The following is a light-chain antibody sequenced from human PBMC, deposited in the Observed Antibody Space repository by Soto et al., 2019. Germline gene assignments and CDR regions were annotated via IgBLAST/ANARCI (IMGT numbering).Light chain of an antibody. CDR3: QQRSDWIT. CDR2: KES. J-gene: IGKJ5*01. V-gene: IGKV1-5*03. Sequence: DIKMTQSPSTLSAYVGDRLTLTCRASQSISTWLAWYQQKAGKAPKLLIYKESSLENGVPSRFSGSGSGTDFTLTISSLEPEDFAVYYCQQRSDWITVGQGTRLEIK. CDR1: QSISTW.